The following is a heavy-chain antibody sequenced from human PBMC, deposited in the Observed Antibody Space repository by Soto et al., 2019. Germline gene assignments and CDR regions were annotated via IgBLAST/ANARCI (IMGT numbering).Heavy chain of an antibody. CDR1: GGSISSGGYY. D-gene: IGHD3-3*01. J-gene: IGHJ5*02. CDR2: IYYSGST. V-gene: IGHV4-31*03. CDR3: ARDQRITIFGVVIMWWFDP. Sequence: TLSLTCTVSGGSISSGGYYWSWIRQHPGKGLEWIGYIYYSGSTYYNPSLKSRVTISVDTSKNQFSLKLSSVTAADTAVYYCARDQRITIFGVVIMWWFDPWGQGTLVTVSS.